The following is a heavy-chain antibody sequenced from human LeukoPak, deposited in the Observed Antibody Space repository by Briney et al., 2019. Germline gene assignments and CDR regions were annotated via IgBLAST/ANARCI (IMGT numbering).Heavy chain of an antibody. D-gene: IGHD4-23*01. Sequence: GESLRLSCAASGFTFSSNAMSWVRQAPGKGLEWVSGVGGDSRTHYADSVEGRFTISRDTSKNMLYLQMNNLRAEDTAVYYCAKDILRWSFDYWGQGTLVTVSS. CDR1: GFTFSSNA. CDR3: AKDILRWSFDY. V-gene: IGHV3-23*01. J-gene: IGHJ4*02. CDR2: VGGDSRT.